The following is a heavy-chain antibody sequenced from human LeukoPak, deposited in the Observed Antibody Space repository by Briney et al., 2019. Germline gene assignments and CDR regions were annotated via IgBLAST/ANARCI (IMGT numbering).Heavy chain of an antibody. J-gene: IGHJ3*02. Sequence: SETLSLTCTVSGGSISSYYWSWIRQPPGKGLEWIGYIYYSGSTNYNPSLKSRVTISVDTSKNQFSLKLSSVTAADTAVCYCARVLRFLEWPDAFDIWGQGTMVTVSS. CDR3: ARVLRFLEWPDAFDI. D-gene: IGHD3-3*01. CDR2: IYYSGST. CDR1: GGSISSYY. V-gene: IGHV4-59*01.